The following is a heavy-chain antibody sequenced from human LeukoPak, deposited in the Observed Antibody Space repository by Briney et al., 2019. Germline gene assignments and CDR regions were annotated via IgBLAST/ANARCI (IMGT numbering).Heavy chain of an antibody. Sequence: GGSLSLSCAASGFTLSSNYMTWVREAPGKGLEWVSYISSGSGHTNYADSVKGRFTISRDNSKNTLYLQMNSLRAEDTAVYYCARISNSWFRSYFDYWGQGTLVTVSS. D-gene: IGHD4-11*01. CDR3: ARISNSWFRSYFDY. CDR2: ISSGSGHT. V-gene: IGHV3-53*05. J-gene: IGHJ4*02. CDR1: GFTLSSNY.